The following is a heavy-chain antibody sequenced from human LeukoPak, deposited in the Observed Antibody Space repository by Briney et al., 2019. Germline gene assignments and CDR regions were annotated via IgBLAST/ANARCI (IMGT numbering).Heavy chain of an antibody. Sequence: GGSLRLSCAATGFAFDDYGMSWVRQAPGKGLEWVSGINWNGGSTAYADSVKGRFTISRDNAKNSLYLQMSSLRAEDTALYYCARDYDSGGYYYGGGAYWGQGTLVTVSS. J-gene: IGHJ4*02. D-gene: IGHD3-22*01. V-gene: IGHV3-20*04. CDR3: ARDYDSGGYYYGGGAY. CDR2: INWNGGST. CDR1: GFAFDDYG.